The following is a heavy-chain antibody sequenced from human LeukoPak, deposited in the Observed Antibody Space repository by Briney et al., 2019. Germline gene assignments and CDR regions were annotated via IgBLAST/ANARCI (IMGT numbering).Heavy chain of an antibody. D-gene: IGHD3-10*01. CDR3: ARVPVRGPGDY. CDR2: IYHSGST. J-gene: IGHJ4*02. V-gene: IGHV4-59*12. CDR1: GGSISSYY. Sequence: PSETLSLTCTVSGGSISSYYWSWIRQPPGKGLEWIGYIYHSGSTYYNPSLKSPVTISVDTSKNQFSLRLSSVTAADTAVYYCARVPVRGPGDYWGQGTLVTVSS.